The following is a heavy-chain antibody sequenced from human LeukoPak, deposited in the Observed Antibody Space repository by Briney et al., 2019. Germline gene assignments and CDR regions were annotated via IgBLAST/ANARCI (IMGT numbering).Heavy chain of an antibody. V-gene: IGHV4-30-4*08. D-gene: IGHD4-17*01. CDR3: ARSPTYGVPGPVEFDY. J-gene: IGHJ4*02. CDR2: IYYSGST. Sequence: SWVRQAPGKGLEWIGYIYYSGSTYFNPSLKSRVTMSMDTSKNQFSLKLTSVTAADTAVYYCARSPTYGVPGPVEFDYWGQGTLVTVSS.